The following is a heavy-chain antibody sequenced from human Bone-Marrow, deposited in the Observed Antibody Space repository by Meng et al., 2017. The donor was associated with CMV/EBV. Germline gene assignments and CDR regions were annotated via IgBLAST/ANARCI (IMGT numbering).Heavy chain of an antibody. V-gene: IGHV1-46*01. D-gene: IGHD1-1*01. J-gene: IGHJ6*02. CDR1: GYTFTSYY. CDR2: INPSGGST. Sequence: ASVKVSCKASGYTFTSYYMHWVRQAPGQGLEWMGIINPSGGSTSYAQKFQGRVTMTRDTSISTAYMELSRLRSEDTAVYYCALEEVVYYYYGMDVWGQGTTVTVSS. CDR3: ALEEVVYYYYGMDV.